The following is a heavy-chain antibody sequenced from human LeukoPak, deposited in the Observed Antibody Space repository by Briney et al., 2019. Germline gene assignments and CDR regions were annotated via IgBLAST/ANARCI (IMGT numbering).Heavy chain of an antibody. CDR1: GFCVSNNY. D-gene: IGHD6-19*01. Sequence: GGSLRLSCEASGFCVSNNYMTWVRQAPGKGLEWVSVIYSGGTTYYGDSVEGRFTISRDNSRNTLNLQMNSLRAEDTAVYFCARGQSGHPAFDIWGQGTMVTVSS. J-gene: IGHJ3*02. V-gene: IGHV3-53*01. CDR2: IYSGGTT. CDR3: ARGQSGHPAFDI.